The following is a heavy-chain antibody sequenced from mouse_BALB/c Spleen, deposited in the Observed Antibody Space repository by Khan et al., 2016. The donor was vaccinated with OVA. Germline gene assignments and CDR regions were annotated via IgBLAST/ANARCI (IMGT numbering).Heavy chain of an antibody. Sequence: QVQLKQSGPELVKPGASVKMSCKASGYTFRTYYIHWVKQRPGQGLEWIGWIYPGDGRTKYHEKFKGKTTLTAVKSPSIVYMSLSSLTTEDSAIYFCAISYDGSFWYFAVWGAGTTVTVSS. CDR3: AISYDGSFWYFAV. D-gene: IGHD1-1*01. V-gene: IGHV1S56*01. CDR1: GYTFRTYY. J-gene: IGHJ1*01. CDR2: IYPGDGRT.